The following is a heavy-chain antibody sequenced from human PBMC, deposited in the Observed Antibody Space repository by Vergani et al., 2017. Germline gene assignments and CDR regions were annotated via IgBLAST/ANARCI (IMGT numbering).Heavy chain of an antibody. D-gene: IGHD3-22*01. J-gene: IGHJ3*02. CDR2: ISAYNGNT. Sequence: QVQLVQSGAEVKKPGASVKVSCKASGYTFTSYGISWVRQAPGQGLEWMGWISAYNGNTNYAQKLQGRVTMTTDTSTSTAYMELSSLRSEDTAVYYCARDPSPYTYYYDSSGYAFDIWGQGTMVTVSS. CDR3: ARDPSPYTYYYDSSGYAFDI. V-gene: IGHV1-18*01. CDR1: GYTFTSYG.